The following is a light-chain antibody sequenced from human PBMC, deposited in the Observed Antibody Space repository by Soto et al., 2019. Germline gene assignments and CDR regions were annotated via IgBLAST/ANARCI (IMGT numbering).Light chain of an antibody. J-gene: IGLJ1*01. CDR2: DVS. CDR3: CSYAGSPYV. Sequence: QSALTQPRSVSGSPGQSVAISCTGTSSEVGDYNYVSWYQQHPGKAPKVMIYDVSKRPSGVPDRFSGSKSGNTASLTISGLQAEDEADYYCCSYAGSPYVFGTGTKVTVL. CDR1: SSEVGDYNY. V-gene: IGLV2-11*01.